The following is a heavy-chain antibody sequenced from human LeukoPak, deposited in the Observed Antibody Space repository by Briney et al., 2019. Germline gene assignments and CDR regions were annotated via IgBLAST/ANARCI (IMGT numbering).Heavy chain of an antibody. Sequence: SETLSLTCSVSGSSFNTYYWSWIRQPAGKGPEWIGRIHTSGSADYSPSLQSRVTISVDMSKKEFSLKLTSVTAADTAVYYCARDIVYLIDEDYGWGQGILVTVSS. CDR1: GSSFNTYY. CDR3: ARDIVYLIDEDYG. J-gene: IGHJ4*02. CDR2: IHTSGSA. V-gene: IGHV4-4*07. D-gene: IGHD4-17*01.